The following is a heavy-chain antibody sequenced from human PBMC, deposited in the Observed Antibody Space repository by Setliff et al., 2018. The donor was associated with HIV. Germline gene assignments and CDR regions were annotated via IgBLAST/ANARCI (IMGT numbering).Heavy chain of an antibody. CDR1: GFTFSSYS. Sequence: GSLRLSCAASGFTFSSYSMNWVRQTPGKGLEWVSYISSSSRSKYYADSVKGRFTISRDNAKNSLYLQMNSLTAEDTAVYYCARDVSWRVRTYIDYWGQGALVTV. CDR2: ISSSSRSK. D-gene: IGHD3-3*01. V-gene: IGHV3-21*05. J-gene: IGHJ4*02. CDR3: ARDVSWRVRTYIDY.